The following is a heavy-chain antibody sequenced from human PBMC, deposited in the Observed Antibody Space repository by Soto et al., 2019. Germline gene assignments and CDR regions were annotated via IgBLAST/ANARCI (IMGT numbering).Heavy chain of an antibody. CDR1: GYTFTSFY. V-gene: IGHV1-46*01. J-gene: IGHJ4*02. D-gene: IGHD2-21*02. Sequence: EASVKVSCKASGYTFTSFYIHWVRQAPGQGLEWMGILNPSDGNTTYAQKFQDRVTMTRDTTTSTVYMDLGSLRSEDTAVYYCAARPSYCGGDCYPFYYWGQGTLVTVSS. CDR3: AARPSYCGGDCYPFYY. CDR2: LNPSDGNT.